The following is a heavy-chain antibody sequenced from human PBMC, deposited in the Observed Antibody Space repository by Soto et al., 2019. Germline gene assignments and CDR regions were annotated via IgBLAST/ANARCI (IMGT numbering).Heavy chain of an antibody. D-gene: IGHD6-6*01. J-gene: IGHJ4*02. CDR2: ISGSGGEI. Sequence: EVQLFESGGGLVQPGGSLRLSCAASGFTFSNYAMSWVRQAPGKGLEWVSVISGSGGEIFYADSVKGRFTISRDSSKNTVYLQMSSLRAEDMAIYFCAKQIGSSSYTSGDYWGQGTLVIVSS. CDR3: AKQIGSSSYTSGDY. CDR1: GFTFSNYA. V-gene: IGHV3-23*01.